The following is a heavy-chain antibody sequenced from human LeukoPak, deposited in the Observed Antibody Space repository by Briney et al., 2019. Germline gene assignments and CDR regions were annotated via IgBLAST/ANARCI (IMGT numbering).Heavy chain of an antibody. J-gene: IGHJ6*03. D-gene: IGHD2-8*01. CDR3: ARNIVLMDPYYYYYMDV. CDR2: ISAYNGNT. CDR1: GYTFTNYG. Sequence: ASVKVSCKASGYTFTNYGISWVRQAPGQGLEWMGWISAYNGNTNYAQKLQGRVTMTTDTSTSTAYMELRSLRSDDAAVYYCARNIVLMDPYYYYYMDVWGKGTTVTVSS. V-gene: IGHV1-18*01.